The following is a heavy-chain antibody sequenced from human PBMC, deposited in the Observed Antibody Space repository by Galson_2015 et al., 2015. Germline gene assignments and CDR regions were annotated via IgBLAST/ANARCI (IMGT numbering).Heavy chain of an antibody. Sequence: LSLTCTVSGGSISSYYWSWIRQPPGKGLEWIGYIYYSGSTNYNSSLKSRVTISVDTSKNQFSLKLTSVTAADTAVYYCARVTNYGSGSYYDDYWGQGTLVTVSS. J-gene: IGHJ4*02. CDR2: IYYSGST. CDR3: ARVTNYGSGSYYDDY. V-gene: IGHV4-59*01. CDR1: GGSISSYY. D-gene: IGHD3-10*01.